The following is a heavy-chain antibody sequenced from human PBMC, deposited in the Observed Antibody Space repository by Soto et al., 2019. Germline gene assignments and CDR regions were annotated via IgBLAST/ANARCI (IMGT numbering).Heavy chain of an antibody. Sequence: QLQLEESGPGLVKPSETLSLTCSVSGVSISSSSHYWGWVRQAPGQGLEWIGSGYQSGNTYYNPSLRNRVAVSVDTSTNQISLRLTSVTAADTAVYYCAREVKQRLGYYYIGLDVWGQGTTVTVSS. CDR2: GYQSGNT. CDR3: AREVKQRLGYYYIGLDV. V-gene: IGHV4-39*07. J-gene: IGHJ6*02. D-gene: IGHD6-25*01. CDR1: GVSISSSSHY.